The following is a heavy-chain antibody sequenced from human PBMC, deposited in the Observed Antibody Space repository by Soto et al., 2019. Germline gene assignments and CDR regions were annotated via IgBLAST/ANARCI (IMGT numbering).Heavy chain of an antibody. J-gene: IGHJ4*02. CDR3: AHRRNFYNNSGLDF. CDR1: GFSLSTSGVS. Sequence: QITLKESGPTLVKPTQTLTLTCTCSGFSLSTSGVSVGWIRQPPGKALEWLGVINWDDDKRFNPSLRSRLTITKHTSKHQVVLTITNMDPVDTATYYCAHRRNFYNNSGLDFWGQGTLVTVSS. CDR2: INWDDDK. V-gene: IGHV2-5*02. D-gene: IGHD3-22*01.